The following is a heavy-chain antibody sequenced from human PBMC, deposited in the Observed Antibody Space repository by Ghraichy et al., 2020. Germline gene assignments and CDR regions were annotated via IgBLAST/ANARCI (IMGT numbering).Heavy chain of an antibody. CDR1: GGSFSGYY. J-gene: IGHJ4*02. D-gene: IGHD3-16*02. CDR3: ARGVSGDYVWGSYRIYYYFDY. V-gene: IGHV4-34*01. Sequence: SQTLSLTCAVYGGSFSGYYWSWIRQPPGKGLEWIGEINHSGSTNYNPSLKSRVTISVDTSKNQFSLKLSSVTAADTAVYYCARGVSGDYVWGSYRIYYYFDYWGQGTLVTVSS. CDR2: INHSGST.